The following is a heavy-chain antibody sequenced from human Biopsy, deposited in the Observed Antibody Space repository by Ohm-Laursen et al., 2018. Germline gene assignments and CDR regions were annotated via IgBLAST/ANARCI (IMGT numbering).Heavy chain of an antibody. Sequence: ASVVSCKASSYTFTDYNIHWMRQAPGQGLEWLGYINCKTGATNYAQKFQGKATMARDTSISTAYLALGSLRSADTAIYYCARDPLNGHKHFDYWGQGSLVTVSS. J-gene: IGHJ4*02. CDR2: INCKTGAT. D-gene: IGHD2-8*01. CDR3: ARDPLNGHKHFDY. CDR1: SYTFTDYN. V-gene: IGHV1-2*02.